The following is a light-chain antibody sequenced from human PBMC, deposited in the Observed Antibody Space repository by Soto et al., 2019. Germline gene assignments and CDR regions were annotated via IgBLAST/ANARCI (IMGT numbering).Light chain of an antibody. CDR1: SSNIGAGFD. CDR2: GNS. J-gene: IGLJ2*01. V-gene: IGLV1-40*01. CDR3: QSYDSSLSVVV. Sequence: QPVLTQPPSVSGTPGQRVTISCTGSSSNIGAGFDVHWYQQLPGTAPKLLFYGNSNRPSGVPDRFSGSKSGTSASLAITGLQAEDEADYYCQSYDSSLSVVVFGGGTKVT.